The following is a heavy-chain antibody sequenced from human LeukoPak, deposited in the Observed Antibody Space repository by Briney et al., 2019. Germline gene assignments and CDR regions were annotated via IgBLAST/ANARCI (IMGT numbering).Heavy chain of an antibody. J-gene: IGHJ4*02. V-gene: IGHV1-2*02. CDR2: MNPNNGGT. Sequence: GASVKVSRKASGSTFTIKFMHWVRPAPGQGLEWMGWMNPNNGGTNFTQRFQGRVTMTRAMSTNTVYMELSRLTSDDTAVYYCATSSGYSHSWGAFDYWGQGALVTVSS. CDR1: GSTFTIKF. CDR3: ATSSGYSHSWGAFDY. D-gene: IGHD5-18*01.